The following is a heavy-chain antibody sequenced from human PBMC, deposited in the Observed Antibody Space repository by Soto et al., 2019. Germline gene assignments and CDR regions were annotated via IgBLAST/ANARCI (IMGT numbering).Heavy chain of an antibody. CDR1: GFTFSSYA. J-gene: IGHJ4*02. D-gene: IGHD3-3*01. CDR3: APNYDFWSGPPIDY. Sequence: GGSLRLSCAASGFTFSSYAMSWVRQAPGKGLEWVSAISGSGGSTYYADSVKGRFTISRDNSKNTLYLQMNSLRAEDTAVYYCAPNYDFWSGPPIDYWGQGTLVTVSS. V-gene: IGHV3-23*01. CDR2: ISGSGGST.